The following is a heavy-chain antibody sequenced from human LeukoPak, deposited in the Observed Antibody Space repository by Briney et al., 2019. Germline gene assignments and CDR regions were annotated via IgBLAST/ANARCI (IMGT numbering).Heavy chain of an antibody. V-gene: IGHV4-59*01. D-gene: IGHD2-15*01. CDR2: IYYSGST. CDR3: VRAVGCSGGSCYRLFDY. J-gene: IGHJ4*02. CDR1: GGSISSYY. Sequence: SETLSLTCTVSGGSISSYYWSWIRQPPGKGLEWIGYIYYSGSTNYNPSLKSRVTISVDTSMNQFSLKLSSVTAADTAVYYCVRAVGCSGGSCYRLFDYWGQGTLVTVSS.